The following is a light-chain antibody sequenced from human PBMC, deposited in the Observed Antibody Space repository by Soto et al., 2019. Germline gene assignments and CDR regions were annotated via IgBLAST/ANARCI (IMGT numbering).Light chain of an antibody. CDR2: EVN. CDR3: STYAGSSNV. V-gene: IGLV2-8*01. J-gene: IGLJ1*01. Sequence: QSVLTPPPSASGSPRQSVAISCTGTSSDVGGYNYVSWYQQHPAKAPKLLIYEVNKRPSGVPDRFAGSKSGNTASLTVSGLQAEDEADYYCSTYAGSSNVFVTGTKVTVL. CDR1: SSDVGGYNY.